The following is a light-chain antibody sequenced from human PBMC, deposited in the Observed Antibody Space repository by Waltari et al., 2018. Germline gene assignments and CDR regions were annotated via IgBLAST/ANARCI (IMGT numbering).Light chain of an antibody. Sequence: QSALTQPASVSGSPGQSITISCTGNSSDVGNYKRVSWYQQTPGKALKLMIYAVSKRPSGVSDRFSGSKSGDMASLTISGLQPEDEAEYFCSSYAGSSKGVFGGGTKVTVL. V-gene: IGLV2-23*02. CDR2: AVS. CDR3: SSYAGSSKGV. J-gene: IGLJ2*01. CDR1: SSDVGNYKR.